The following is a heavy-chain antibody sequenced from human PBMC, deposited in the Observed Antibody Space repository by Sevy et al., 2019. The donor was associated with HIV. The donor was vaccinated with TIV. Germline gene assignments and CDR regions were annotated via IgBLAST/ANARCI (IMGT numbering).Heavy chain of an antibody. J-gene: IGHJ3*02. CDR2: IRSKAYGGTT. CDR3: TRDPYSSGWQAAPYIRSDAFDI. V-gene: IGHV3-49*03. Sequence: GGSLRLSCTASGFTFGDYAMSWFRQAPGKGLEWVGFIRSKAYGGTTEYAASVKGRFTISRDDSKSIAYLQMNSLKTEDTAVYYCTRDPYSSGWQAAPYIRSDAFDIWGQRTMVTVSS. D-gene: IGHD6-19*01. CDR1: GFTFGDYA.